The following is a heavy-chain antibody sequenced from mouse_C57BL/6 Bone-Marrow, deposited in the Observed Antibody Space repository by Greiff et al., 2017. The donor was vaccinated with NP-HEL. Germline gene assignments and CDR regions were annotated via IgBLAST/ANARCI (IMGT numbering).Heavy chain of an antibody. CDR2: IHPNSGST. J-gene: IGHJ1*03. Sequence: QVQLQQPGAELVKPGASVKLSCKASGYTFTSYWMNWVKQRPGQGLEWIGMIHPNSGSTNYNEKFKSKATLTVDKSSSTAYMQLSSLTSEDSAVYYCARSRYYVSLYWYCDVWGTGTTVTVSS. V-gene: IGHV1-64*01. CDR1: GYTFTSYW. D-gene: IGHD1-1*01. CDR3: ARSRYYVSLYWYCDV.